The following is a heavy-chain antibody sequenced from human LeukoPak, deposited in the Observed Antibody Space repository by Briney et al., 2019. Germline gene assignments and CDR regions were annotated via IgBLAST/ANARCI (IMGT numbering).Heavy chain of an antibody. J-gene: IGHJ4*02. CDR3: AFQNTGHYFPFDY. V-gene: IGHV3-23*01. CDR2: ISGSGGST. D-gene: IGHD3-22*01. Sequence: GGSLRLSCAASGFTFNGYVMNWVRPAPGKGLEWVSFISGSGGSTDYADSVKGRFTISRDNSKNTLYLQMNSLRAEDTALYYCAFQNTGHYFPFDYWGQGTLVTVSS. CDR1: GFTFNGYV.